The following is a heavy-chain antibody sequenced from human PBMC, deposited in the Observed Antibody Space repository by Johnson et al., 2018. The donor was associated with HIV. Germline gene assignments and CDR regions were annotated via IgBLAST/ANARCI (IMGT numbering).Heavy chain of an antibody. CDR2: IYSGGST. Sequence: EVQLVESGGGLVQPGGSLRLSCPAFRFTVSSNYMSWVRQAPGKGLEWVSVIYSGGSTYYADSVKGRFTISRDNSKNTLYLHMNSLRAEDTAVYYCARDQSNGWNRGAFDIWGQGTMVTVSS. CDR1: RFTVSSNY. CDR3: ARDQSNGWNRGAFDI. J-gene: IGHJ3*02. D-gene: IGHD6-19*01. V-gene: IGHV3-66*01.